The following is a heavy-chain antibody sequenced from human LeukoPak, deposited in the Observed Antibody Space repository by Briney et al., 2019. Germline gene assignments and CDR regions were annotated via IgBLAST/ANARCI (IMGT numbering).Heavy chain of an antibody. CDR3: ARVFWSGYQSNFDY. D-gene: IGHD3-3*01. Sequence: SETLSLTCTVSGGSISSYYWSWIRQPPGKGLEWIGYIYYSGSTNYNPSLKSRVTISVDTSKNQFSLKLSSVTAADTAVYYRARVFWSGYQSNFDYWGQGTLVTVSS. V-gene: IGHV4-59*01. CDR2: IYYSGST. CDR1: GGSISSYY. J-gene: IGHJ4*02.